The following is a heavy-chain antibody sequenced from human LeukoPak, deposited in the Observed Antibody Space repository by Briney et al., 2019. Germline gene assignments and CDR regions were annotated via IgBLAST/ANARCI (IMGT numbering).Heavy chain of an antibody. CDR2: IGGSDGKT. CDR1: GFTFSRCA. J-gene: IGHJ4*02. D-gene: IGHD3-22*01. CDR3: VKDANYFDSGSYIAPFDS. V-gene: IGHV3-23*01. Sequence: GGSLSLSCAASGFTFSRCAMGWVRQIPGKGLEWVAGIGGSDGKTYYADPVKGRFNISRDNSKNSLYLQLNSLRSDDTAIYYCVKDANYFDSGSYIAPFDSWAQGPLVTVSS.